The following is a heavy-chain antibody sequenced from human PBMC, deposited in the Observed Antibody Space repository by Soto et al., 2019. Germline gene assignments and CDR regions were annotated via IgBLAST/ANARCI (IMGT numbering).Heavy chain of an antibody. V-gene: IGHV4-30-2*01. J-gene: IGHJ5*02. CDR3: ARGYGSGSYRPGELWPINWFDP. Sequence: SETLSLTCAVSGGSISSGGYSWSWIRQPPGKGLEWIGYIYHSGSTYYNPSLKSRVTISVDRSKNQFSLKLSSVTAADTAVYYCARGYGSGSYRPGELWPINWFDPWGQGTLVTVSS. CDR2: IYHSGST. CDR1: GGSISSGGYS. D-gene: IGHD3-10*01.